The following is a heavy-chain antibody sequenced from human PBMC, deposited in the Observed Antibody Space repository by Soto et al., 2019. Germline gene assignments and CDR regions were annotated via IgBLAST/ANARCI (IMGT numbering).Heavy chain of an antibody. V-gene: IGHV3-23*01. D-gene: IGHD4-17*01. CDR3: ATTVIIPDLVDS. Sequence: GGSLRLSCAASGFTFSSYAISWVRQAPGKGLEWVSAIRGSGGTTYYADSMKGRFTISRDNSKNTLYLQMNSLRVEDTAVYYCATTVIIPDLVDSWGQGTQVTVSS. CDR2: IRGSGGTT. J-gene: IGHJ4*02. CDR1: GFTFSSYA.